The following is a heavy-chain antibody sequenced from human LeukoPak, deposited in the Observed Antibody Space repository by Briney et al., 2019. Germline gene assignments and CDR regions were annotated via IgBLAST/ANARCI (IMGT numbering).Heavy chain of an antibody. CDR1: GFTFSRYA. CDR3: ARDHDWDYMDV. V-gene: IGHV3-30*04. CDR2: ISYDGSNK. Sequence: PGRSLRLSCAASGFTFSRYAMHWVRQAPGKGLEWVAVISYDGSNKYYAVSVKGRFTISRDNAKNSLYLQMSSLRAEDTAVYYCARDHDWDYMDVWGKGTTVTVSS. D-gene: IGHD3-9*01. J-gene: IGHJ6*03.